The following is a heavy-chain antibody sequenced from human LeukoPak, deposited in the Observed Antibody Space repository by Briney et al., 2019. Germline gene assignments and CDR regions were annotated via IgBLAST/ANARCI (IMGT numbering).Heavy chain of an antibody. J-gene: IGHJ2*01. V-gene: IGHV3-21*06. Sequence: GGSLRLSCAASGFTFSGYSINWVRQAPGKGLEWVSSISGSSNFISYVDSVKGRFTISRDNAKNLLYLQMNSLRAEDTAVYYCARDSYGDYVNWYFDLWGRGTLVTVSS. CDR2: ISGSSNFI. CDR1: GFTFSGYS. D-gene: IGHD4-17*01. CDR3: ARDSYGDYVNWYFDL.